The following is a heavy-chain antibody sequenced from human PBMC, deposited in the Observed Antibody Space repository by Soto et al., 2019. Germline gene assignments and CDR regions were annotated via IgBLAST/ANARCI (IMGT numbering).Heavy chain of an antibody. J-gene: IGHJ3*02. CDR2: INAGNGNT. V-gene: IGHV1-3*01. D-gene: IGHD2-15*01. CDR1: GYTFTSYA. CDR3: ATGDIVVVVAATLDAFDI. Sequence: QVQLVQSGAEVKKPGASVKVSCKASGYTFTSYAMHWVRQAPGQRLEWMGWINAGNGNTKYSQKFQGRVTITRDTSASTAYMELSSLRSEDTAVYYCATGDIVVVVAATLDAFDIWGQGTKVTVSS.